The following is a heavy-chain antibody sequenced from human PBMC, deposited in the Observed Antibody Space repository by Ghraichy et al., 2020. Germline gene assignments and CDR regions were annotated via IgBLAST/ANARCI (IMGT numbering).Heavy chain of an antibody. CDR1: GYTFTSYG. V-gene: IGHV1-18*01. Sequence: ASVKVSCKASGYTFTSYGISWVRQAPGQGLEWMGWISAYNGNTNYAQKLQGRVTMTTDTSTSTAYMELRSLRSDDTAVYYCARLHCSSTSCYGAGADYWGQGTLVTVSS. CDR2: ISAYNGNT. D-gene: IGHD2-2*01. CDR3: ARLHCSSTSCYGAGADY. J-gene: IGHJ4*02.